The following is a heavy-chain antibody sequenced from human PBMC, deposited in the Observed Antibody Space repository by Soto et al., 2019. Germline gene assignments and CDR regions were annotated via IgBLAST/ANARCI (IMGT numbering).Heavy chain of an antibody. V-gene: IGHV1-18*01. CDR3: ARDGDVVVPAAMFDY. Sequence: ASVKVSCKASGYTFTSYGISWVRQAPGQGLEWMGWISAYNGNTNYAQKLQGRVTMTTDTSTSTAYMELRSLRSDDTAVYYCARDGDVVVPAAMFDYWGQGTLVTVSS. J-gene: IGHJ4*02. D-gene: IGHD2-2*01. CDR2: ISAYNGNT. CDR1: GYTFTSYG.